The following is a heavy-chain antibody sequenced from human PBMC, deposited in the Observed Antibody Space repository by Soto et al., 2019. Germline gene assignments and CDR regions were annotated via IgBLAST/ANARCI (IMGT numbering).Heavy chain of an antibody. J-gene: IGHJ4*02. D-gene: IGHD4-17*01. V-gene: IGHV1-69*13. Sequence: ASVKVSCKSSGGTFSSYSMSWVRQAPGQGLEWMGGIIPIFGTANYAQKFQGRVTITADESTSTAYMGLSSLRSEDTAVYYCARVPTVTTKPTYFDYWGQGTLVTVSS. CDR3: ARVPTVTTKPTYFDY. CDR1: GGTFSSYS. CDR2: IIPIFGTA.